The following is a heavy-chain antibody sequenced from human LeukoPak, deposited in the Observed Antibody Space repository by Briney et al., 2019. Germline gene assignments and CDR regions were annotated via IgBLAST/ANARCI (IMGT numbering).Heavy chain of an antibody. CDR2: ISSSSSYI. J-gene: IGHJ4*02. V-gene: IGHV3-21*01. D-gene: IGHD5-18*01. CDR1: GFTFSSYS. CDR3: ASKGSGYSYGDSDY. Sequence: PGGSLRLSCAASGFTFSSYSMNWVRQAPGKGLEWVSSISSSSSYIYYADSVKGRFTISRDNAKNSLYLQMSSLRAEDTAVYYCASKGSGYSYGDSDYWGQGTLVTVSS.